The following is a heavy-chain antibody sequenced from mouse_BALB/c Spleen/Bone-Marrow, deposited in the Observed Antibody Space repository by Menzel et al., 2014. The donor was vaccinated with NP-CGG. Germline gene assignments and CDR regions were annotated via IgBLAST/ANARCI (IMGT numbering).Heavy chain of an antibody. CDR2: IYPGDGDT. D-gene: IGHD1-2*01. V-gene: IGHV1-80*01. J-gene: IGHJ2*01. CDR3: TRSTATFDY. Sequence: QVQLQQPGAELVRPGSSVKISCKASGYAFSAYWMNWVKQRPGQGLEWIGQIYPGDGDTNYNGKFKGKATPTADKSSSTAYMQLSSLTSEDSAVYFCTRSTATFDYWGQGTTPTVSS. CDR1: GYAFSAYW.